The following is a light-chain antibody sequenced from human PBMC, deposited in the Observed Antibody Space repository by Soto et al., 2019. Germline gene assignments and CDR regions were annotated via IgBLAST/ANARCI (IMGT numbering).Light chain of an antibody. Sequence: DIQMTQSPSSLSASEGDRVTITCQARQDVNNSLNWYQQKPRKAPNLLIYDVSNLGTEVPSRFSGSGSGTDFTFTISRLQPEDIGTYYCQQYHKVPVTFGQGTRLEIK. CDR3: QQYHKVPVT. CDR2: DVS. V-gene: IGKV1-33*01. CDR1: QDVNNS. J-gene: IGKJ5*01.